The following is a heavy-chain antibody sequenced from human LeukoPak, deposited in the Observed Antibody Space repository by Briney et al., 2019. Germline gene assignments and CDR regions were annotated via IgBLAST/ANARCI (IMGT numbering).Heavy chain of an antibody. D-gene: IGHD3-22*01. J-gene: IGHJ6*03. V-gene: IGHV4-38-2*02. CDR3: ARVDDSSGYYALSYYYYYYMDV. CDR1: GYSISSGYY. CDR2: IYHSGST. Sequence: SETLSLTCTVSGYSISSGYYWGWIRQPPGKGLEWIGSIYHSGSTYYNPSLKSRVTISVDTSKNQFSLKLSSVTAADTAVYYFARVDDSSGYYALSYYYYYYMDVWGKGTTVTVSS.